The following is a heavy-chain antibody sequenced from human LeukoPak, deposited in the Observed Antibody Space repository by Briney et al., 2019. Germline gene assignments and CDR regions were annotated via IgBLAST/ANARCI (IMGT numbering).Heavy chain of an antibody. Sequence: PGGSLRLSCAASGFTFNSYSMNWVRQAPGKGLEWVSSISGSNSYIYYADSVKGRFTISRDNARNSLYLQMDNLRAEDTGVYYCARDFYDGFALDYWGQGTLVTVSS. V-gene: IGHV3-21*03. D-gene: IGHD2/OR15-2a*01. J-gene: IGHJ4*02. CDR2: ISGSNSYI. CDR1: GFTFNSYS. CDR3: ARDFYDGFALDY.